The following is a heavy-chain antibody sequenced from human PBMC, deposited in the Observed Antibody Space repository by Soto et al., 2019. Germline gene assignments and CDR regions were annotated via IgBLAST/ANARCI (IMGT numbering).Heavy chain of an antibody. CDR2: IIPIFGTA. D-gene: IGHD2-2*01. CDR1: GGTFSSYA. V-gene: IGHV1-69*13. Sequence: SVKVSCKASGGTFSSYAISWVRQAPGQGLEWMGGIIPIFGTANYAQKFQGRVAITADESTSTAYMELSSLRSEDTAVYYCARSRIVVVPAAGYYFDYWGQGTLVTVSS. CDR3: ARSRIVVVPAAGYYFDY. J-gene: IGHJ4*02.